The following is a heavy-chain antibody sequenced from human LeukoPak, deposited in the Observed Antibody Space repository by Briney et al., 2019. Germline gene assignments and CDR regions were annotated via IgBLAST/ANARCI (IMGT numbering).Heavy chain of an antibody. Sequence: GGSLRLSCIVNGIPFSSAWMTWVRQAPGKGLEWVAVISYDGSNKYYADSVKGRFTISRDNSKNTLYLQMNSLRAEDTAVYYCAKDLRVETTVVTPPDYWGQGTLVTVSS. D-gene: IGHD4-23*01. CDR2: ISYDGSNK. V-gene: IGHV3-30*18. CDR1: GIPFSSAW. J-gene: IGHJ4*02. CDR3: AKDLRVETTVVTPPDY.